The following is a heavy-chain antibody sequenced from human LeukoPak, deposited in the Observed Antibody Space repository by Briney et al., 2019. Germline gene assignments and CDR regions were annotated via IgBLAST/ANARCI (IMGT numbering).Heavy chain of an antibody. V-gene: IGHV3-15*01. D-gene: IGHD3-9*01. CDR1: GFTFSNAW. Sequence: PGGSLRLSCAASGFTFSNAWMSWVRQAPGKGLEWVGRIKSKTDGGTTDYAAPVKGRFTISRDDSKNTLYLQMNSLKTEDIAVYYCATDRPWHDILTGYSAFDYWGQGTLVTVSS. CDR2: IKSKTDGGTT. CDR3: ATDRPWHDILTGYSAFDY. J-gene: IGHJ4*02.